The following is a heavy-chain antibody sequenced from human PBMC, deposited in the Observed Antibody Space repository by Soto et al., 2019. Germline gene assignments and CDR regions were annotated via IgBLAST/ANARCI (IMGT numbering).Heavy chain of an antibody. D-gene: IGHD3-3*01. V-gene: IGHV1-46*01. CDR2: INPSGGST. CDR3: ARALGVLRFVEWNRFAY. J-gene: IGHJ4*02. Sequence: ASVKLSCKASGSTFTSYDMHWVRQAPGQGLEWMGIINPSGGSTSYAQKFQGRVTMTRDTSTSTVYMELSSLRSEDTAVYYCARALGVLRFVEWNRFAYWAQGTLVTVSS. CDR1: GSTFTSYD.